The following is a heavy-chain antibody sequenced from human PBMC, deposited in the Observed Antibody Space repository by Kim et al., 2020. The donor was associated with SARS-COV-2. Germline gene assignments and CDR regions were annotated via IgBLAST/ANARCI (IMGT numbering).Heavy chain of an antibody. D-gene: IGHD4-17*01. CDR3: ASGGGDLSGMDV. J-gene: IGHJ6*02. V-gene: IGHV4-39*01. Sequence: YHPSLKSRVTVPVDTHKNQFSLKLSSVTAADKAVYYCASGGGDLSGMDVWGQGTTVTVSS.